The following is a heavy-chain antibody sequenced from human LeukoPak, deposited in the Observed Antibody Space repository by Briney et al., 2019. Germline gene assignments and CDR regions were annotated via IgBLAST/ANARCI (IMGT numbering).Heavy chain of an antibody. CDR2: VNPKSGNT. D-gene: IGHD2-8*01. CDR1: GYNFISYG. CDR3: ARGLPLGYCTYGVCYPPKHFDF. Sequence: ASVKVSCEASGYNFISYGINWVRQAPGQGLEWMGWVNPKSGNTGYKQKFQARVTITRDTSISAAYMELSSLTSDDTAVYFCARGLPLGYCTYGVCYPPKHFDFWGQGTLVTVSS. V-gene: IGHV1-8*01. J-gene: IGHJ4*02.